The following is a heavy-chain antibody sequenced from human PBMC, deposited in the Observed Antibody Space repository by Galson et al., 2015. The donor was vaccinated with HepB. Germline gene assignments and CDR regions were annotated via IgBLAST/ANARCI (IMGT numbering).Heavy chain of an antibody. CDR1: GFTFSSYA. J-gene: IGHJ4*02. D-gene: IGHD3-10*01. Sequence: SLRLSCAASGFTFSSYAMHWVRQAPGKGLEWVAVISYDGSNKYYADSVKGRFTISRDNSKNTLYLQMNSLRAEDTAVYYCARASYYYGSGSYYIQLTPYFDYWGQGTLVTVSS. V-gene: IGHV3-30-3*01. CDR2: ISYDGSNK. CDR3: ARASYYYGSGSYYIQLTPYFDY.